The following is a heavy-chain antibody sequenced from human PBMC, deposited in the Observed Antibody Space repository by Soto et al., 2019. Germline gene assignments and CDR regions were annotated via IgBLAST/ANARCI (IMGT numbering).Heavy chain of an antibody. Sequence: SETLSLTCTVSGGSISSYYWSLIRQPPGKGLEWIGYIYYSGSTNYNPSLKSRVTISVDTSKNQFSLKLSSVTAADTAVYYCARDYRPYYGSGSLNWFDPWGQGTLVTVSS. J-gene: IGHJ5*02. V-gene: IGHV4-59*01. CDR3: ARDYRPYYGSGSLNWFDP. CDR2: IYYSGST. D-gene: IGHD3-10*01. CDR1: GGSISSYY.